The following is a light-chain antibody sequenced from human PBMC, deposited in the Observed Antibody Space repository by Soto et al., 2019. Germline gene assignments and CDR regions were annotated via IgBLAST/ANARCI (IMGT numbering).Light chain of an antibody. CDR2: QVS. J-gene: IGLJ1*01. CDR3: SSFTSTHTYV. Sequence: QSVLTQPASVSGSPGQSMTISCTGSSSDVGGYHYVSWYQQHPGKAPKLIIYQVSHRPSGVSDRFSGSKSGNTASLTISGLQGGDEATYYCSSFTSTHTYVFGTGTKVTVL. CDR1: SSDVGGYHY. V-gene: IGLV2-14*03.